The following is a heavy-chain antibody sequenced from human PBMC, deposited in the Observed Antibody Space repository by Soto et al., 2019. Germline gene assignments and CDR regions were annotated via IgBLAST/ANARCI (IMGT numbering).Heavy chain of an antibody. V-gene: IGHV4-59*08. Sequence: SETLSLTCTVSGGSISSYYWNWIRQPPGKGLEWIGYIYYRGNTNYNPSLKSRVTISVDTSKNQFSLKLSSVTAADTAVYYCARHRYSYGVYYFDYWGQGTQVTVSS. J-gene: IGHJ4*02. D-gene: IGHD5-18*01. CDR2: IYYRGNT. CDR1: GGSISSYY. CDR3: ARHRYSYGVYYFDY.